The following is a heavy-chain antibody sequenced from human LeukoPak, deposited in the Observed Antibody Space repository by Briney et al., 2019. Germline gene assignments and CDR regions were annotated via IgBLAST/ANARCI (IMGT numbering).Heavy chain of an antibody. J-gene: IGHJ4*02. CDR2: IYHSGRT. CDR1: GYSISSGYY. CDR3: AEVGGI. D-gene: IGHD2-2*01. V-gene: IGHV4-38-2*01. Sequence: SETLSLTCAVSGYSISSGYYWGWIRQPPGKGLEWIGSIYHSGRTYYNPSLKSRVTISVDTSKNQFSLKLSSVTAVDTAVYYCAEVGGIWGQGTLVTVSS.